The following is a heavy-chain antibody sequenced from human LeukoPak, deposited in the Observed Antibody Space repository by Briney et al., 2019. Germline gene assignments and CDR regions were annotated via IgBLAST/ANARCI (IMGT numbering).Heavy chain of an antibody. J-gene: IGHJ3*02. Sequence: GGSLRLSCAASGFTFSNYVMSWVRQAPGKGLEWVSVISGSGSFAYYADSVKGRFTISRDNSKYTMYLQMNGQGAEDTAVYYCAKCYSNNWSDAFDIWGQGTMVTVSS. CDR1: GFTFSNYV. D-gene: IGHD6-13*01. CDR2: ISGSGSFA. CDR3: AKCYSNNWSDAFDI. V-gene: IGHV3-23*01.